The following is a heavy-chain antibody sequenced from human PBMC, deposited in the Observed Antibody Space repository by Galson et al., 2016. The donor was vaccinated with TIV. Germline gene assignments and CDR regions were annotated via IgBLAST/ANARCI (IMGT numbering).Heavy chain of an antibody. Sequence: SVKVSCKASGYTFTSYYMHWVRQAPGQGLAWMGIINPSGGSTSYAQKFQGRVTMTRDTPTSTVYMDLSSLRSEDTAVYYCARVLEVAGTDYWGQGTLVTVSS. CDR2: INPSGGST. D-gene: IGHD6-19*01. CDR1: GYTFTSYY. J-gene: IGHJ4*02. V-gene: IGHV1-46*01. CDR3: ARVLEVAGTDY.